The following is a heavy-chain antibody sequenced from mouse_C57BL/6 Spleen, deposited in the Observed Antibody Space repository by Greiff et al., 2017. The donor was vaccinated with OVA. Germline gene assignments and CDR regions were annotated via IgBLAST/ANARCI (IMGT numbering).Heavy chain of an antibody. CDR2: IDPETGGT. D-gene: IGHD1-1*01. J-gene: IGHJ4*01. V-gene: IGHV1-15*01. CDR1: GYTFTDYE. CDR3: TREYYGSFYAMDY. Sequence: QVQLQQSGAELVRPGASVTLSCKASGYTFTDYEMHWVKQTPVHGLEWIGAIDPETGGTAYNQKFKGKAILTADKSSSTAYMELRSLTSEDSAVYYCTREYYGSFYAMDYWGQGTSVTVSS.